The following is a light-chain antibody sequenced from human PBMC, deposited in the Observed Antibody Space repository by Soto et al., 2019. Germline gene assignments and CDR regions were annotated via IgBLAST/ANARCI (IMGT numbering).Light chain of an antibody. CDR1: QSISSY. CDR3: QQSYSTPPLT. J-gene: IGKJ4*01. CDR2: AAS. V-gene: IGKV1-39*01. Sequence: DIQMTQSPSSLSASVGDRVTITCRASQSISSYLNWYQQKPGKAPKLLIYAASSLQSGVPSRFSGSGSVTDFTLTISSLQPEDVATYYCQQSYSTPPLTFGGGTKVEIK.